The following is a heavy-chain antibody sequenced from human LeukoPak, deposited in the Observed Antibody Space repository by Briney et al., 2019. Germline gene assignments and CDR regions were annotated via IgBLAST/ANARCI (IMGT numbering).Heavy chain of an antibody. V-gene: IGHV3-23*01. CDR3: AKDGWARIVGAQARPRFFDY. Sequence: PGGSLRLSCAASGFTFSIYAMSWVGQAPGKGLEWVSGISGSGDSTYYADSVKGRFTISRDNSKKTLYLQMNSLRAEDTAVYFCAKDGWARIVGAQARPRFFDYWGQGTLVTVSS. D-gene: IGHD1-26*01. J-gene: IGHJ4*02. CDR1: GFTFSIYA. CDR2: ISGSGDST.